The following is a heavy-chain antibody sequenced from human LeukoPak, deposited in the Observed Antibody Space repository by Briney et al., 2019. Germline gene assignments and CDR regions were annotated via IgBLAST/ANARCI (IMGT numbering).Heavy chain of an antibody. D-gene: IGHD1-26*01. J-gene: IGHJ3*02. CDR1: AYIFSSFG. Sequence: GASVKVSCKASAYIFSSFGISWVRQAPGQGLEWMGWISTYNGNKNYAQKFQGRVTMTTDTSTSTAYMELRSLRSDDTAVYYCARAQRPTTQWEVDAASDIWGQGTMVTVSS. CDR2: ISTYNGNK. V-gene: IGHV1-18*01. CDR3: ARAQRPTTQWEVDAASDI.